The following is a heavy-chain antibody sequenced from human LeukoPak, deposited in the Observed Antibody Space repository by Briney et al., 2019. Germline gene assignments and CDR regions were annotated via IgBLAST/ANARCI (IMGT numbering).Heavy chain of an antibody. CDR1: GFTFSNYA. D-gene: IGHD2-15*01. V-gene: IGHV3-23*01. J-gene: IGHJ6*02. Sequence: GGSLRLSCAASGFTFSNYAMTWVRQAPGKGREWVSGISVSGGSTYYADSVKGRFTISRDNSKNTLYLQMSSLRADDTAAYYCAKDPYGSGGTCSGMDVWGQGTTVTVSS. CDR3: AKDPYGSGGTCSGMDV. CDR2: ISVSGGST.